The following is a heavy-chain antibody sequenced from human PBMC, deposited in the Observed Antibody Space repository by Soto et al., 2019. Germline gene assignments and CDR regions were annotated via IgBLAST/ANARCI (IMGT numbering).Heavy chain of an antibody. D-gene: IGHD3-22*01. CDR3: ARDGGDDSSGYYDVNY. J-gene: IGHJ4*02. CDR2: IIPISGTT. CDR1: GGTYRNYA. V-gene: IGHV1-69*01. Sequence: QVHLVQSGAEVKKPGSSVRVSCKASGGTYRNYAVNWVRQAPGQGLEWMGGIIPISGTTNYAQKFQGRVTITADESTSTAYMELRRLRSEDTAVYFCARDGGDDSSGYYDVNYWGQGPLVTVSS.